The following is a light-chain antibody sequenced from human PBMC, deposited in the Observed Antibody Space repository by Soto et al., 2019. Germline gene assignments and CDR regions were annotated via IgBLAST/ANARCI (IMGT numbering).Light chain of an antibody. J-gene: IGKJ1*01. CDR2: DAS. CDR3: QQRLMT. Sequence: EIVLTQSPATLSLSPGERATLSCRASQSVNSYLAWYQQKPGQAPRLLIYDASSRVAGIPARFRGSGSGTDFTLTISSLEPEDFAVYYCQQRLMTFGQGTKVDIK. CDR1: QSVNSY. V-gene: IGKV3-11*01.